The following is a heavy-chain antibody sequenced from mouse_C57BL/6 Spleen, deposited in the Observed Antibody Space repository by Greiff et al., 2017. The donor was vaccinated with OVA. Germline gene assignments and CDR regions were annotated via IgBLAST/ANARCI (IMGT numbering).Heavy chain of an antibody. CDR1: GYSFTGYF. Sequence: EVKLQESGPELVKPGDSVKISCKASGYSFTGYFMNWVMQSHGKSLEWIGRINPYNGDTFYNQKFKGKATLTVDKSSSTAHMELRSLTSEDSAVYYCAREGDGKGGLYAMDYWGQGTSVTVSS. V-gene: IGHV1-20*01. CDR2: INPYNGDT. J-gene: IGHJ4*01. CDR3: AREGDGKGGLYAMDY. D-gene: IGHD2-1*01.